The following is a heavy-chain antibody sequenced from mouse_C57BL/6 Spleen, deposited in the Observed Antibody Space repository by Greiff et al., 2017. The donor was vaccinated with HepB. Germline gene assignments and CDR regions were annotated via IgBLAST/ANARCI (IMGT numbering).Heavy chain of an antibody. Sequence: QVQLQQPGAELVQPGASVKLSCKASGYTFTSYWMHWVKQRPGQGLEWIGMIRPNSGSTNYNEKFKGKATLTVYISSSTAYMQLSSLTSEDSAVYYCARELGAVVFAYWGQGALVTAAA. CDR3: ARELGAVVFAY. D-gene: IGHD4-1*01. CDR2: IRPNSGST. V-gene: IGHV1-64*01. CDR1: GYTFTSYW. J-gene: IGHJ3*01.